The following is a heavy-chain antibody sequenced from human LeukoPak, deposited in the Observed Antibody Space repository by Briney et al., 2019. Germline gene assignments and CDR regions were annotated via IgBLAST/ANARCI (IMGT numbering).Heavy chain of an antibody. J-gene: IGHJ5*02. D-gene: IGHD4-17*01. CDR1: GFTFSSYG. V-gene: IGHV3-33*01. CDR3: ARDSGDYYDGRDNWFDP. Sequence: GRSLRLSCAASGFTFSSYGMHWVRQAPGKGLEWVAVIWYDGSNKYYADSVKGRFTISRDNSKNTLYLQMNSLRAEDTAVYYCARDSGDYYDGRDNWFDPWGQGTLVTVSS. CDR2: IWYDGSNK.